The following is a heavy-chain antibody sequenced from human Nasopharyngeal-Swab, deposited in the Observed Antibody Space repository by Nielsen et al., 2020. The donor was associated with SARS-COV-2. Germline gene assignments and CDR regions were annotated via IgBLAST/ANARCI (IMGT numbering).Heavy chain of an antibody. CDR1: GGSLSSGSYY. V-gene: IGHV4-39*01. CDR2: IYYSGST. CDR3: ARANRSGIFGVVLNFDY. Sequence: SETLSLTCTVSGGSLSSGSYYWGWLRQPPGQGLEWIGSIYYSGSTYYNPSHKSRVTISVDTSKNQFSLKLSSVTAADTAVYYFARANRSGIFGVVLNFDYWGQGTLVTVSS. J-gene: IGHJ4*02. D-gene: IGHD3-3*01.